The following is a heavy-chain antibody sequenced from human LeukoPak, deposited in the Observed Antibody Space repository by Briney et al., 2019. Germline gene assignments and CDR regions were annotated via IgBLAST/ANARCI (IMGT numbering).Heavy chain of an antibody. CDR1: GYTFTSYA. V-gene: IGHV7-4-1*02. CDR3: GTLSAGAFDA. Sequence: ASVKVSCKASGYTFTSYAMNWMRQAPGQGLEWMGRINTNTGNPTYAQGLTGRFVFSLDTSVSTAYLQISSLKAEDTAVYYCGTLSAGAFDAWGQGTMVTVSS. CDR2: INTNTGNP. J-gene: IGHJ3*01. D-gene: IGHD2/OR15-2a*01.